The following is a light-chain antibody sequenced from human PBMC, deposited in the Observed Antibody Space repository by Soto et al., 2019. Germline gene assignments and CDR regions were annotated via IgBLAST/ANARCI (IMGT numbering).Light chain of an antibody. CDR3: QHRSK. Sequence: EIVLTQSPATLSLSPGERATLSCRASQSVSSSLAWYQQKSGQAPRLLIYDAANRVTGIPARFSGSGSGADFTLTISCLPREDYAVYYCQHRSKFGQGAKVEI. V-gene: IGKV3-11*01. CDR2: DAA. J-gene: IGKJ1*01. CDR1: QSVSSS.